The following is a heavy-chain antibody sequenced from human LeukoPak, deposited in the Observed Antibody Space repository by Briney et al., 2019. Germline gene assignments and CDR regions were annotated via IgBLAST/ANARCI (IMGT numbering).Heavy chain of an antibody. V-gene: IGHV2-5*02. CDR2: IYWDDDK. J-gene: IGHJ4*02. D-gene: IGHD3-3*01. Sequence: SGPTLVKPTRTLTLTHSFCGYSLSISGVGVGWIRQPPGKALEWLALIYWDDDKHYRPSLKNRLTITLDTDKHQVVLKMPDIDPVDAATYDCERRSSYDINFDYWGQGTLVTVSS. CDR1: GYSLSISGVG. CDR3: ERRSSYDINFDY.